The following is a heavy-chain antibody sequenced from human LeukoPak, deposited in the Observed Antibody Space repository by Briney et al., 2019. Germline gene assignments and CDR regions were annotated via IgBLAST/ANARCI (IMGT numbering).Heavy chain of an antibody. J-gene: IGHJ5*02. V-gene: IGHV4-59*01. D-gene: IGHD3-10*01. Sequence: PSETLSLTCNVSGGSINNYYWSWIRQPPGKGLEWLGYIYYSGSANYNPSLKSRLTISVDTSKNQFSLKLSSVTAADTAVYYCARDKDYGSGGPNWFDPWGQGTLVTVSS. CDR1: GGSINNYY. CDR3: ARDKDYGSGGPNWFDP. CDR2: IYYSGSA.